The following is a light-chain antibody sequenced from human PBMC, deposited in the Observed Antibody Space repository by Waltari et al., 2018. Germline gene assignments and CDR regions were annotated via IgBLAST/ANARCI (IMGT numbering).Light chain of an antibody. CDR2: ENT. V-gene: IGLV1-51*02. J-gene: IGLJ7*01. CDR1: SSNIGNNY. Sequence: QSVLTQPPSVSAAPGQRVTISCSGGSSNIGNNYVSWYRQFPGTAPKLLIYENTERPAGIPGRFSGYKSGTSATLDSTGLQAGDEADYYCGTWDSSLSGAVFGGGTHLTVL. CDR3: GTWDSSLSGAV.